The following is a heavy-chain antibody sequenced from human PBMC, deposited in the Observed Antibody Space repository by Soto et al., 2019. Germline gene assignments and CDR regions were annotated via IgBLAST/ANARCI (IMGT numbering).Heavy chain of an antibody. CDR2: ISYDGSGK. Sequence: GGSLRLSCAASGFTFNTYCMHWLRQVPGKGLEWVAVISYDGSGKYYADSVKGRFMISRDNSKNTLYLQMNSLRAEDTAIYYCAKSPNFYCTSPYWYKFYFEFWGQGALVTVSS. J-gene: IGHJ4*02. CDR3: AKSPNFYCTSPYWYKFYFEF. CDR1: GFTFNTYC. V-gene: IGHV3-30*18. D-gene: IGHD1-20*01.